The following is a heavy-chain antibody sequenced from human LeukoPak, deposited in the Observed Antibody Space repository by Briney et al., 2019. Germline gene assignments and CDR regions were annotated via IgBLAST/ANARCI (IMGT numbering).Heavy chain of an antibody. CDR1: GGTFSSYA. CDR2: IIPIFGIA. J-gene: IGHJ5*02. Sequence: SVKVSCKASGGTFSSYAISWVRQAPGQGLEWMGRIIPIFGIANYAQKFQGRVTITADKSTSTAYMELSSLRSEDTAVYYCARRQKEYSSSSATQRFDPWGQGTLVTVSS. V-gene: IGHV1-69*04. CDR3: ARRQKEYSSSSATQRFDP. D-gene: IGHD6-6*01.